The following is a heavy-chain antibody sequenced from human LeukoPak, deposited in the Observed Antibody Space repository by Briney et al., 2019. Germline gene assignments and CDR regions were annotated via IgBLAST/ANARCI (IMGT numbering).Heavy chain of an antibody. V-gene: IGHV1-69*05. Sequence: SVKVSCKASGGTFSSYAISWVRQAPGQGLEWMGRIIPIFGTANYAQKFQGRVTITTDESTSTAYMELSSLRSEDTAVYYCARGKRSGSFYAIYYYYYMDVWGKGTTVTVSS. J-gene: IGHJ6*03. CDR2: IIPIFGTA. D-gene: IGHD1-26*01. CDR1: GGTFSSYA. CDR3: ARGKRSGSFYAIYYYYYMDV.